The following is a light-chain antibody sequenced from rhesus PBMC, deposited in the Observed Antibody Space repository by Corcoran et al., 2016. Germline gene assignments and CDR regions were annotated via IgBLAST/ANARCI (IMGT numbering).Light chain of an antibody. V-gene: IGKV1-16*01. CDR3: QKYNNEPFT. CDR1: QSISSW. J-gene: IGKJ3*01. CDR2: KAF. Sequence: DIQMTQSPSSLSASVGDKVTITCQASQSISSWLAWYQQKPGKAPKPLIYKAFRLERGVPSRFSGIGSGTDFTLTISRLQPKDLATYYCQKYNNEPFTFGPGTKLDIK.